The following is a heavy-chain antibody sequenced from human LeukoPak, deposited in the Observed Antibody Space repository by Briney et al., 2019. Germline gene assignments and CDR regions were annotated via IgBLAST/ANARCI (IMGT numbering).Heavy chain of an antibody. CDR2: INAGNGNT. D-gene: IGHD3-3*01. J-gene: IGHJ2*01. CDR3: ARVRSGYYRYFDL. Sequence: GASVKVSCKASGYTFTSYAMHWVRQAPGQRLEWMGWINAGNGNTKYSQKFQGRVTITRDTSASTANMELSSLRSEDTAVYYCARVRSGYYRYFDLWGRGTLVTVSS. CDR1: GYTFTSYA. V-gene: IGHV1-3*01.